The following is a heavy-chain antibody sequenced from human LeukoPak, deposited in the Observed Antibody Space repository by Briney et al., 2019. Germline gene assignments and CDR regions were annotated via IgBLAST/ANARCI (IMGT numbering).Heavy chain of an antibody. CDR3: ARDLTISGMDV. CDR2: IWYDGSNK. Sequence: GGSLRLSCAASGFTFSSYGMQWVRQAPGKGLEWVAVIWYDGSNKYYADSVKGRFTISRDNSKNTLYLQMNSLRAEDTAVYYCARDLTISGMDVWGQGTTVTVSS. CDR1: GFTFSSYG. V-gene: IGHV3-33*01. J-gene: IGHJ6*02. D-gene: IGHD3-3*01.